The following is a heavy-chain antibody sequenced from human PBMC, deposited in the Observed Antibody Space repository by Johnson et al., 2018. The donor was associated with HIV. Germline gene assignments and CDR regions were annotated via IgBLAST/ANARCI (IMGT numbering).Heavy chain of an antibody. CDR1: GFDFSKYG. CDR2: IWYDGSKA. CDR3: AAQKQPTF. Sequence: VQLVESGGGVAQPGASLRLSCEVSGFDFSKYGMHWVRQAPNKGLEWVAFIWYDGSKATYADSVNGRFTISRDNSKNTLYLQMSSLRAEDTAMYYCAAQKQPTFWGQGTMVSVSS. D-gene: IGHD6-13*01. J-gene: IGHJ3*01. V-gene: IGHV3-30*02.